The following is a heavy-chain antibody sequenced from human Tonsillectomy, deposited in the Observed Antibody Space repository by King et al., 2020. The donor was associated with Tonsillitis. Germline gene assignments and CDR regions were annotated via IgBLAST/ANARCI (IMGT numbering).Heavy chain of an antibody. V-gene: IGHV4-59*08. Sequence: VQLQESGPGLVKPSETLSLTCTVSGDSITSYYWSWIRQPPGKGLEWIGYFYYSGGTNYNPSLKSRVTISGDTSKNQFSLNLSSVTAADTAVYYCAGHRVAAGSGYGYHYYYMDVWGRGTTVTVSS. CDR1: GDSITSYY. J-gene: IGHJ6*03. CDR2: FYYSGGT. D-gene: IGHD6-13*01. CDR3: AGHRVAAGSGYGYHYYYMDV.